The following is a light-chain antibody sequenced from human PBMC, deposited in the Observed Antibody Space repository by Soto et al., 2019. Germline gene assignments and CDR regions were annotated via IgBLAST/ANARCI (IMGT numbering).Light chain of an antibody. CDR1: QSISNW. J-gene: IGKJ1*01. CDR2: HAS. Sequence: DIQLTQSPSTLPASVGDRATITCRASQSISNWLAWYQQKTGTAPKVLIYHASNLQSGVPSRFSGSESGTEFTLTITRLQPDDFATYYCQQYNNYPWTFGQGTKVDI. V-gene: IGKV1-5*01. CDR3: QQYNNYPWT.